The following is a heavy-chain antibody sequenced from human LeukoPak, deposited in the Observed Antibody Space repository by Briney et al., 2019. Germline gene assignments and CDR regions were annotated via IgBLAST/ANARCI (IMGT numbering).Heavy chain of an antibody. D-gene: IGHD3-3*01. V-gene: IGHV3-74*01. Sequence: GGSLRLSCAASGFTFSIYWMHWVRQAPGKGLVWVSRINSDVSSTSYADSVKGRFTISRDNAKNTLYLQMNSLRAEDTAVYYCARDEDWSGYYGAFDIWGQGTMVTVSS. CDR2: INSDVSST. CDR1: GFTFSIYW. J-gene: IGHJ3*02. CDR3: ARDEDWSGYYGAFDI.